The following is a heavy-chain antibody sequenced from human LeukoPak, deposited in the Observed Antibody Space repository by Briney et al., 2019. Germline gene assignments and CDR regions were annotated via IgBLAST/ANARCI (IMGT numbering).Heavy chain of an antibody. CDR3: ATAFKWLRRAYWYFDL. V-gene: IGHV1-24*01. Sequence: ASVKVSCKVSGYTLTGLSMHWVRQAPGKGLEWMGGFDPEDGETIYAQKFQGRVTMTEDTSTDTAYMELSSLRSEDTAVYYCATAFKWLRRAYWYFDLWGRGTLVTVSS. CDR1: GYTLTGLS. D-gene: IGHD5-12*01. CDR2: FDPEDGET. J-gene: IGHJ2*01.